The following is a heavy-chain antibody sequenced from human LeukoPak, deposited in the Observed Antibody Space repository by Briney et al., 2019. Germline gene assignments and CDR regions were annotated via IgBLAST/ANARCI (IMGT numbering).Heavy chain of an antibody. CDR2: INHSGST. CDR1: GGSFSGYY. D-gene: IGHD2-2*01. J-gene: IGHJ4*02. Sequence: SETLSLTCAVYGGSFSGYYWSWIRQPPGKGLEWIGEINHSGSTNYNPSLKSRVTISVDTSKNRFSLKLSSVTAADTAVYYCARYCSSTSCYAYWGQGTLVTVSS. V-gene: IGHV4-34*01. CDR3: ARYCSSTSCYAY.